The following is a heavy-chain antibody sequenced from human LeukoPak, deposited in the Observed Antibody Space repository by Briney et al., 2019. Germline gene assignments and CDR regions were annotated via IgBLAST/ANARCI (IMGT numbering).Heavy chain of an antibody. CDR1: GFTFSSYS. CDR2: IYVGGST. D-gene: IGHD5-24*01. CDR3: ARGDGYNYWEY. J-gene: IGHJ4*02. V-gene: IGHV3-53*01. Sequence: GGSLRLSCAASGFTFSSYSMSWVRQAPGKGLEWVSVIYVGGSTYYADSVRGRFTISRDISKNTLYLQMNSLRAEDTAVYYCARGDGYNYWEYWGQGTLVTVSS.